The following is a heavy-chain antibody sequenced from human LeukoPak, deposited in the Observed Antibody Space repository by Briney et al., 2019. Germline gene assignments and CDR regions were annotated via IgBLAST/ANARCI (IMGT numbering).Heavy chain of an antibody. J-gene: IGHJ4*02. CDR2: IIPIFGTA. V-gene: IGHV1-69*13. D-gene: IGHD2-2*02. CDR1: GGTFSSYA. CDR3: ARDRGTRYCSSTSCYRVWYY. Sequence: SVEVSCKASGGTFSSYAISWVRQAPGQGLEWMGGIIPIFGTANYAQKFQGRVTITADESTSTAYMELSSLRSEDTAVYYCARDRGTRYCSSTSCYRVWYYWGQGTLVTVSS.